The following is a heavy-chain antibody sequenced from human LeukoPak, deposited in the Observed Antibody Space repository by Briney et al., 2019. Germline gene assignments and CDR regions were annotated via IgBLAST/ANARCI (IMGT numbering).Heavy chain of an antibody. Sequence: SGTLSLTCTVSGGSISSGGYYWSWIRQHPGKGLEWIGYIYYSGSTNYNPSLKSRVTISVDTSKNQFSLKLSSVTAADTAVYYCARGRIFLGVDYWGQGTLVTVSS. D-gene: IGHD2-15*01. V-gene: IGHV4-61*08. J-gene: IGHJ4*02. CDR2: IYYSGST. CDR3: ARGRIFLGVDY. CDR1: GGSISSGGYY.